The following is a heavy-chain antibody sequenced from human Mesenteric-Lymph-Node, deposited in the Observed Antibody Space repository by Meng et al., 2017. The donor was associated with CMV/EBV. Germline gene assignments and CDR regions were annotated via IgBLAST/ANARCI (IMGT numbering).Heavy chain of an antibody. D-gene: IGHD2-2*01. J-gene: IGHJ4*02. V-gene: IGHV3-15*01. CDR1: TFSNAW. Sequence: TFSNAWMSWVRQAPGKGLEWVGRIKSKTDGGTTDYAAPVKGRFTISRDDSKNTLYLQMNSLKTEDTAVYYCTTDLGYCSSTSCYADYWGQGTLVTVSS. CDR3: TTDLGYCSSTSCYADY. CDR2: IKSKTDGGTT.